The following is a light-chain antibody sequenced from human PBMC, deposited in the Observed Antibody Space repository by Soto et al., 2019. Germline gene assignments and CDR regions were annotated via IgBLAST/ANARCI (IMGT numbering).Light chain of an antibody. CDR1: SSDVGGYNY. V-gene: IGLV2-14*01. Sequence: QSALTQPASVSGSPGQSITISCTGTSSDVGGYNYVSWYQQHPGKAPKLMIYDVTNRPSGVSDRFSASKSGNTASLTISGLQPEDEADYYCCSYTSINTPGDVFGTGTKLTVL. CDR3: CSYTSINTPGDV. CDR2: DVT. J-gene: IGLJ1*01.